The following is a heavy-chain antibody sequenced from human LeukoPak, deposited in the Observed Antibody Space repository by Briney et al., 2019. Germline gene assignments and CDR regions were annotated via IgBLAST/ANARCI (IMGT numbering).Heavy chain of an antibody. CDR1: GFTFSSFG. V-gene: IGHV3-30*02. J-gene: IGHJ4*02. CDR2: IRFDGSDK. CDR3: AKGTLYRSSWYDVDY. D-gene: IGHD6-13*01. Sequence: PGGSLRLSCAASGFTFSSFGMHWVRQAPGKGLEWVSFIRFDGSDKYYADSVKGRFTISRDNSKNTLYLQMNSLRAEDTAVFYCAKGTLYRSSWYDVDYWGQGTLVTVSS.